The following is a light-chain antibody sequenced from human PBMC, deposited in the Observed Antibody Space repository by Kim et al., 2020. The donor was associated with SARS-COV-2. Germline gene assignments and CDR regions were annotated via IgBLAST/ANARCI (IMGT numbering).Light chain of an antibody. Sequence: EVVMTQSPATLSVSPGERATLSCRASQSVGTNVAWYQQKPGQAPQLLIYGASTRAAGIPARFSGSGSGTEFTLTISSLQSEDLAVYSCLQYDDWPPWTFGQGTKVDIK. J-gene: IGKJ1*01. CDR3: LQYDDWPPWT. V-gene: IGKV3-15*01. CDR2: GAS. CDR1: QSVGTN.